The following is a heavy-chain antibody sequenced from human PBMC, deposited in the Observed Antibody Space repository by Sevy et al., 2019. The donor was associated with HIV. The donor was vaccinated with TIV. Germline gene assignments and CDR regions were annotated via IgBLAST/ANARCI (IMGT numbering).Heavy chain of an antibody. CDR3: AKPRESSSYYMDV. V-gene: IGHV3-23*01. CDR1: GFTFSSYA. Sequence: GGSLRLSCAASGFTFSSYAMRWARQAPGKGLEWVSAISGGSGGTTYYADSVKGRFTISRDNSKNTLYLQMNTLRAEDTAVYYCAKPRESSSYYMDVWGKGTTVTVSS. J-gene: IGHJ6*03. CDR2: ISGGSGGTT. D-gene: IGHD1-26*01.